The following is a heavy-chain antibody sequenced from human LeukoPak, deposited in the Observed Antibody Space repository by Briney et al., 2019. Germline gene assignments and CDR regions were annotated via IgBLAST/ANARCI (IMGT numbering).Heavy chain of an antibody. V-gene: IGHV3-33*01. CDR3: ARDDYGDYSTYFDY. CDR1: GFTFSSYG. CDR2: IWYDGSNK. D-gene: IGHD4-17*01. J-gene: IGHJ4*02. Sequence: GGSLRLSCAASGFTFSSYGMHWVRQAPGKGLEWVAVIWYDGSNKYYADSVKGRFTISRDNSKNTLYLQMNSLRAEDTAVYYCARDDYGDYSTYFDYWGQGTLVTVSS.